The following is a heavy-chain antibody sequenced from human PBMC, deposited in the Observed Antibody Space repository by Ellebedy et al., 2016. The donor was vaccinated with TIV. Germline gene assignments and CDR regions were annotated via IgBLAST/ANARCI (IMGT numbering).Heavy chain of an antibody. Sequence: ASVKVSCKASGYNFIRYYIHWVRQAPGQGLEWMGWINPNSGAITYAQKFQGRVTMTRDTSTKTVYMELSSLRSDDTAVYYCARDLRGEGDYWGQGTLVTVSS. J-gene: IGHJ4*02. CDR1: GYNFIRYY. V-gene: IGHV1-2*02. CDR2: INPNSGAI. CDR3: ARDLRGEGDY. D-gene: IGHD3-10*01.